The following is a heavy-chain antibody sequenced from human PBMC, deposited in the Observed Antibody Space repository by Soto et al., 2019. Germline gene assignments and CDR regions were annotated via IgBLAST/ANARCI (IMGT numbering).Heavy chain of an antibody. CDR3: ARSPRFVYGDYVGYYYYGMDV. D-gene: IGHD4-17*01. V-gene: IGHV1-46*01. Sequence: VASVKVSCKASGYTFTSYYMHWVRQAPGQGLEWMGIINPSGGSTSYAQKFQGRVTMTRDTSTSTVYMELSSLRSEDTAVYYCARSPRFVYGDYVGYYYYGMDVWGQGTTVTVSS. CDR1: GYTFTSYY. CDR2: INPSGGST. J-gene: IGHJ6*02.